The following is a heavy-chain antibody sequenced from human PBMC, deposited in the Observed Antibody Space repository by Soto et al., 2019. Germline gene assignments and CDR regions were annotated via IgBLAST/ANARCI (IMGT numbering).Heavy chain of an antibody. CDR2: IIPIFGTA. Sequence: QVQLVQSGAEVKKPGSSVKVSCKASGGTFSSYAISWVRQAPGQGLEWMGGIIPIFGTANYAQKFQGRVTSTADASTSTAYMELSSLRSEDTAVYYCATHPMATITSYYGMDVWGQGTTVTVSS. CDR1: GGTFSSYA. J-gene: IGHJ6*02. V-gene: IGHV1-69*12. D-gene: IGHD5-12*01. CDR3: ATHPMATITSYYGMDV.